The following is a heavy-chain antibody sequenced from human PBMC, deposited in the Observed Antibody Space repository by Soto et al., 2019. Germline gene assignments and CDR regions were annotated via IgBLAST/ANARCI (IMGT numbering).Heavy chain of an antibody. CDR2: IIPILGIA. V-gene: IGHV1-69*02. D-gene: IGHD1-1*01. Sequence: QVQLVQSGAEVKKPGSSVKVSCKASGGTFSSYTISWVRQAPGQGLEWMGRIIPILGIANYAQKFQGRVTITADKSTSTAYVELSSLRSEDTAVYYCARARTTGTAADYWGQGTLVTVSS. CDR1: GGTFSSYT. J-gene: IGHJ4*02. CDR3: ARARTTGTAADY.